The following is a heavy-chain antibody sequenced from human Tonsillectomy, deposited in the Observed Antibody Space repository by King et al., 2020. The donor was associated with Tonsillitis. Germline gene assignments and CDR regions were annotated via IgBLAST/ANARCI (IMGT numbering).Heavy chain of an antibody. CDR3: ANRASPSMTCTGFDY. D-gene: IGHD2-8*02. V-gene: IGHV3-30*18. CDR2: ISYDGSNK. J-gene: IGHJ4*02. Sequence: QLVQSGGGVVQPGRSLRLSCAASGFTFSSYGMHWVRQAPGKGLEWVAVISYDGSNKYYADSVKGRFTISRDNSKNTLYLQMNSLRAEDTALYYCANRASPSMTCTGFDYWGQGTLVTVSS. CDR1: GFTFSSYG.